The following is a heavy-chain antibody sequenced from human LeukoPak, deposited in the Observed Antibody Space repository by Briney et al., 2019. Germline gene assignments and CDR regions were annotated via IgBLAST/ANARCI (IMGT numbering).Heavy chain of an antibody. CDR3: ARGYGSERKYFQH. V-gene: IGHV3-48*01. D-gene: IGHD3-10*01. Sequence: SGGSLRLSCAASGFTFCSYSMNWVRQAPGKGLEWVSYISSSGSTIYYADSVKGRFTISRDNAKNSLYLQMNSLRAEDAAVYYCARGYGSERKYFQHWGQGTLVTVSS. CDR1: GFTFCSYS. CDR2: ISSSGSTI. J-gene: IGHJ1*01.